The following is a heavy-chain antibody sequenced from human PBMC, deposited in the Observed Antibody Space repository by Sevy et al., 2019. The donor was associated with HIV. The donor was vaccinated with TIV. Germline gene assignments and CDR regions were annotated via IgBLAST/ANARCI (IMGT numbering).Heavy chain of an antibody. D-gene: IGHD3-3*01. CDR3: ARVRGYYDFWSGYFGNYYYGMDV. CDR1: GYTFTSYG. Sequence: ASVKVSCKASGYTFTSYGISWVRQAPGQGLEWMGWISAYNGNTNYAQKLQGRVTMTTDISTSTAYMGLRSLRSDDTAVYYCARVRGYYDFWSGYFGNYYYGMDVWGQGTTVTVSS. V-gene: IGHV1-18*01. CDR2: ISAYNGNT. J-gene: IGHJ6*02.